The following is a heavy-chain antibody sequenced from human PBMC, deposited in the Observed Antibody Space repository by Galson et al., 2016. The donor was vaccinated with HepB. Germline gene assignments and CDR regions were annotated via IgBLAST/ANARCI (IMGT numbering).Heavy chain of an antibody. D-gene: IGHD1-7*01. Sequence: SCRASRLSFGSYRMVWARRAPGKGLEWISYISTSSSTIYYADSVKGRFTISRDDATNSLYLQMNSLRDEDTAVYYCAKEATATTGAKTKRVWYFDLWGRGTLVTVSS. CDR1: RLSFGSYR. J-gene: IGHJ2*01. CDR2: ISTSSSTI. V-gene: IGHV3-48*02. CDR3: AKEATATTGAKTKRVWYFDL.